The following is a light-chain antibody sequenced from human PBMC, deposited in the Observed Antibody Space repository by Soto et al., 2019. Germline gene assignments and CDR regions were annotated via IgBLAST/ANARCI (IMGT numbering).Light chain of an antibody. J-gene: IGKJ1*01. CDR3: QQYYTNSWS. CDR1: QSLLHSDGKTY. Sequence: DIVMTQTPLSLSVTPGQPASISCKSSQSLLHSDGKTYLYWYLQKPGQPPQLLIYEVSNRFSGVPDRFSGSGSGTDFTLTISSLQSEDVAVYYCQQYYTNSWSFGQGTKVDIK. CDR2: EVS. V-gene: IGKV2D-29*01.